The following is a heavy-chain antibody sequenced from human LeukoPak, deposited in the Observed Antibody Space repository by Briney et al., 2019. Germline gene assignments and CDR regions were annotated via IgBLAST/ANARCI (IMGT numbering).Heavy chain of an antibody. V-gene: IGHV4-39*07. CDR3: ARVTGYSSGWYAYYYYYMDV. CDR2: IYYSGST. J-gene: IGHJ6*03. Sequence: SETLSLTCTVSGDSISSSSYYWGWIRQPPGKGLEWIGSIYYSGSTYYNPSLKSRVTISVDTSKNQFSLKLSSVTAADTAVYYCARVTGYSSGWYAYYYYYMDVWGKGTTVTVSS. D-gene: IGHD6-19*01. CDR1: GDSISSSSYY.